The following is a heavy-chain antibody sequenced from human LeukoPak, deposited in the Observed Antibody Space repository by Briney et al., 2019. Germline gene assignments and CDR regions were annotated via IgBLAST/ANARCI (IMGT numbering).Heavy chain of an antibody. CDR1: GFTFSSYS. CDR2: ISSSSSYI. CDR3: ARDEASKYCSGGSCRCNWFDP. D-gene: IGHD2-15*01. V-gene: IGHV3-21*01. J-gene: IGHJ5*02. Sequence: PGGSLRLSCAASGFTFSSYSMNWVRQAPGKGLEWVSSISSSSSYIYYADSVKGRFTISRDNAKNSLYLQMNGLRAEDTAVYYCARDEASKYCSGGSCRCNWFDPWGQGTLVTVSS.